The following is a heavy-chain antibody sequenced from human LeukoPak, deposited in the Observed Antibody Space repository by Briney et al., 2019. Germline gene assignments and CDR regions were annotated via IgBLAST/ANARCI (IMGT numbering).Heavy chain of an antibody. D-gene: IGHD6-19*01. Sequence: ASVKVSCKASGGTFSSYAISWVRQAPGQGLEWMGGIIPIFGTANYAQKFQSRVTITTDESTSTAYMELSSLRSEDTAVYYCARGRHSSGWVNYYYYYMDVWGKGTTVTVSS. CDR3: ARGRHSSGWVNYYYYYMDV. J-gene: IGHJ6*03. V-gene: IGHV1-69*05. CDR2: IIPIFGTA. CDR1: GGTFSSYA.